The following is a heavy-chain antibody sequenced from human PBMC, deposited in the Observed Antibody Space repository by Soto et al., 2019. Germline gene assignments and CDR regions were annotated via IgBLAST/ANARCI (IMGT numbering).Heavy chain of an antibody. CDR1: GFTFSSYG. CDR2: IWYDGSNK. V-gene: IGHV3-33*01. CDR3: ARSLRNNWCDP. D-gene: IGHD3-3*01. Sequence: QVQLVESGGGVVQPGRSLRLSCAASGFTFSSYGMHWVRQAPGKGLEWVAVIWYDGSNKYYADSVKGRFTISRDNSKNTLYLQMNSLRAEDTAVYYCARSLRNNWCDPWGQGTLVTVSS. J-gene: IGHJ5*02.